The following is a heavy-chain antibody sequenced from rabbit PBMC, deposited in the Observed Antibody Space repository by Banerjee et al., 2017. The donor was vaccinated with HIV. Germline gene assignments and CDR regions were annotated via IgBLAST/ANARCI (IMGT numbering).Heavy chain of an antibody. V-gene: IGHV1S45*01. CDR2: IYAGSSGNT. Sequence: QEQLEESGGGLVKPEGSLTLTCTASGFSFSSYYYMCWVRQAPGKGLEWIACIYAGSSGNTYYASWAKGRFTISKTSSTTVTLQMTSLTAADTATYFCARDPAGNRGGLWGPGTLVTVS. J-gene: IGHJ4*01. CDR1: GFSFSSYYY. D-gene: IGHD4-2*01. CDR3: ARDPAGNRGGL.